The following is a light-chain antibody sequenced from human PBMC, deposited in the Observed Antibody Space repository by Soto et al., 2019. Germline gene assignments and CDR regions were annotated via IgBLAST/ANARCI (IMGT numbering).Light chain of an antibody. V-gene: IGKV1-12*01. J-gene: IGKJ5*01. CDR1: QNVNKW. Sequence: DIQMTQSPSTLSASVGDRVTITCRASQNVNKWLAWFQQKPGKVPKLLIFDASTLQSGVPSRFSGSGSGTDFTLTISSLQPEDFATYYCQQANSFPFTFGQGTRLEIK. CDR3: QQANSFPFT. CDR2: DAS.